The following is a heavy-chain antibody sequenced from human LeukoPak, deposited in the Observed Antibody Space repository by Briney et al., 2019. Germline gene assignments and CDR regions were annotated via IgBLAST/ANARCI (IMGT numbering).Heavy chain of an antibody. CDR1: GFIFSDYY. CDR3: ARVGSIAAAGTPDY. J-gene: IGHJ4*02. CDR2: ISGSGSDT. V-gene: IGHV3-11*06. Sequence: KPGGSLRLSCAASGFIFSDYYMTWIRQAPGKGLEWLSYISGSGSDTNYADSVKGRFTTSRDNAKNSLYLQMNSLRAEDTAVYYCARVGSIAAAGTPDYWGREPWSPSPQ. D-gene: IGHD6-13*01.